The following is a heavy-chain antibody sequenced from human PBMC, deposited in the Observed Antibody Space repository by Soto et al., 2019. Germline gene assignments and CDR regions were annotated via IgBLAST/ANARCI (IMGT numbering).Heavy chain of an antibody. CDR3: ARAGGYCSGGSCSFPMDV. Sequence: GGSLRLSCAASGFTFSSYDMHWVRQATGKGLEWVSAIGTAGDTYYPGSVKGRFTISRENAKNSLYLQMNSLRAEDTAVYYCARAGGYCSGGSCSFPMDVWGQGTTVTVSS. V-gene: IGHV3-13*01. CDR2: IGTAGDT. D-gene: IGHD2-15*01. CDR1: GFTFSSYD. J-gene: IGHJ6*02.